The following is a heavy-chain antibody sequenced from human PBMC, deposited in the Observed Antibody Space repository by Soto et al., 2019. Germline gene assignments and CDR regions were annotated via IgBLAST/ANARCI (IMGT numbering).Heavy chain of an antibody. J-gene: IGHJ3*02. D-gene: IGHD3-10*01. Sequence: ASVKVSCKASGYTFTSYGISWVRQAPGQGLEWMGWISAYNGNTNYAQKLQGRVTMTTDTSTSTAYMELRSLRSDDTAVYYCARDLVVRGVTIGYDAFDIWGQGTMVTVSS. V-gene: IGHV1-18*01. CDR1: GYTFTSYG. CDR3: ARDLVVRGVTIGYDAFDI. CDR2: ISAYNGNT.